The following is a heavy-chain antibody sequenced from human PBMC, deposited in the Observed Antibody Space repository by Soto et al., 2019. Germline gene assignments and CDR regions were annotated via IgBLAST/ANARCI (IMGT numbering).Heavy chain of an antibody. CDR3: TAGGSPAAAGTRGGDY. V-gene: IGHV3-15*01. CDR1: GFTFSNAW. D-gene: IGHD6-13*01. Sequence: GGSLRLSCAASGFTFSNAWMSWVRQAPGKGLEWVGRIKSNTVGGTKAYAAPVKGRFTISRDDSKNTLYLHMNSLKTEDAAVYYCTAGGSPAAAGTRGGDYWGQGTLVTVSS. CDR2: IKSNTVGGTK. J-gene: IGHJ4*02.